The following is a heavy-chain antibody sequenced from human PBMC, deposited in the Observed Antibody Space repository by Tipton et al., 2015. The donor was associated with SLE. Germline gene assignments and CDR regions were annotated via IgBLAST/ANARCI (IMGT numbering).Heavy chain of an antibody. CDR2: IYHSGNT. Sequence: LRLSCAVSGYPISSGYYWGWIRQPPGKGLEWFGSIYHSGNTYYNPSLKSRVTISVDTSKNQFSLKLTSVTAADTAVYYCARINWNYFPDPNWFDPWGQGTLVTVSS. CDR1: GYPISSGYY. V-gene: IGHV4-38-2*01. D-gene: IGHD1-7*01. CDR3: ARINWNYFPDPNWFDP. J-gene: IGHJ5*02.